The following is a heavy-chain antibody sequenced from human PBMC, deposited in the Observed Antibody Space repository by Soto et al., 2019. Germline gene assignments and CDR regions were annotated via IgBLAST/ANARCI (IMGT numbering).Heavy chain of an antibody. D-gene: IGHD3-22*01. CDR1: GYTFTSYA. CDR2: INPSDGNR. J-gene: IGHJ4*02. Sequence: ASVKVSCKASGYTFTSYAMHWVRQAPGQRLEWMGWINPSDGNRNYAQKFEDRVTMTTATSTNTVFLELRSLKSDDTAVYYCVKESNPFVEMKVVLIFHSWGQGTLVTVSS. CDR3: VKESNPFVEMKVVLIFHS. V-gene: IGHV1-3*01.